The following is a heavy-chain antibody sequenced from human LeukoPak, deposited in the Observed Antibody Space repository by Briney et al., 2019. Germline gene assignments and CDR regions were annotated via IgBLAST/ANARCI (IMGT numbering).Heavy chain of an antibody. D-gene: IGHD6-19*01. Sequence: PGGSLRLSCAASGFTFSSYGMSWVRQAPGKGLEWVSALSGSGGDTYYADSVKGRFTISRDNSKNTLYLQMNSLRAEDTAVYYCAKKLIAGAGSYFFDYWGQGTLVTVSS. V-gene: IGHV3-23*01. CDR2: LSGSGGDT. J-gene: IGHJ4*02. CDR1: GFTFSSYG. CDR3: AKKLIAGAGSYFFDY.